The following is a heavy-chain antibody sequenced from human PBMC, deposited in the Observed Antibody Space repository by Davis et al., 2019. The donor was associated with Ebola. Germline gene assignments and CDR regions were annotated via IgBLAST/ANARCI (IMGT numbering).Heavy chain of an antibody. CDR3: AYLGTFDY. CDR1: GFAFNTYW. Sequence: PGGSLRLSCTASGFAFNTYWMSWVRQAPGKGLEWLANIRQDGSEEYYVDSVKGRFIISRDNAKSSLYLQINNLRAEDTAVYYCAYLGTFDYWGQGTLVTVSS. V-gene: IGHV3-7*01. D-gene: IGHD7-27*01. J-gene: IGHJ4*02. CDR2: IRQDGSEE.